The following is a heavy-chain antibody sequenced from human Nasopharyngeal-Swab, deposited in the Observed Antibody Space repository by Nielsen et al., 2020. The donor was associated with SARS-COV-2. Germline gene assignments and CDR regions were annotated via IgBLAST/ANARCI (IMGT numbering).Heavy chain of an antibody. Sequence: GESLKISCAASGFPFSNYTMTWVRQAPGKGLEWVSSITSIGGYIHYADSVKGHFTISRDDAKNSLYLQMNRLRVEDTAVYYCARDGGLTGFNFWGQGTLVTVPS. CDR2: ITSIGGYI. CDR3: ARDGGLTGFNF. V-gene: IGHV3-21*01. J-gene: IGHJ4*02. CDR1: GFPFSNYT. D-gene: IGHD3-9*01.